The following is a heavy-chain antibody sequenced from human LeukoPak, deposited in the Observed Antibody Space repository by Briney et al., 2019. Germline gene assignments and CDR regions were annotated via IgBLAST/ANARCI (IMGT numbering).Heavy chain of an antibody. CDR3: ARGRYYGMDV. V-gene: IGHV3-74*01. CDR2: INSDGSST. CDR1: GFTFNSYW. J-gene: IGHJ6*02. Sequence: GLSLTLSCPVSGFTFNSYWMHWLRQAPAKGLVWVSRINSDGSSTTYADAVKGRFTISRDNAKNTLYLQMNSLRAEHTAVYDCARGRYYGMDVWGQGTTVTVSS.